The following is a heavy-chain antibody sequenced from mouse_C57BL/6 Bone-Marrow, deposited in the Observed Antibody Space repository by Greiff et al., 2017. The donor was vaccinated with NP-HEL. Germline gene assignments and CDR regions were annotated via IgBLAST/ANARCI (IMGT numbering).Heavy chain of an antibody. Sequence: VQLQQSGAELARPGASVKLSCKASGYTFTSYGISWVKQRTGQGLEWIGEIYPRSGNTYYNEKFKGKATLTADKSSSTAYMELRSLTSEDSAVYFCARHGSTFAWFAYWGQGTLVTVSA. J-gene: IGHJ3*01. CDR3: ARHGSTFAWFAY. CDR2: IYPRSGNT. CDR1: GYTFTSYG. V-gene: IGHV1-81*01. D-gene: IGHD1-1*01.